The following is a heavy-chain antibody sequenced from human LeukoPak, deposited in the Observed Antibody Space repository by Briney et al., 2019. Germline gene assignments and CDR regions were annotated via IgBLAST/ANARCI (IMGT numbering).Heavy chain of an antibody. J-gene: IGHJ6*03. CDR3: AKDRCSNGIGCLYYYMDV. V-gene: IGHV3-30*04. CDR1: GFTFSSYA. D-gene: IGHD2-8*01. Sequence: GGSLRLSCAASGFTFSSYAMHWVRQAPGKGLEWVAVISYDGSNKYYADSVKGRFSISRDNSKNTLSLQMNSLRAEDTAVYYCAKDRCSNGIGCLYYYMDVWGKGTTVTISS. CDR2: ISYDGSNK.